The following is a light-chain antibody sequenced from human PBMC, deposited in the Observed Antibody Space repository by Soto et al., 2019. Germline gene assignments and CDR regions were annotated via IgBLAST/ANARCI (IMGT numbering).Light chain of an antibody. CDR3: EQYGSTPLT. CDR1: QNVANNY. CDR2: DAS. Sequence: EIVLTQSPGTLSLSPGERATLSCRASQNVANNYLAWYQQKPGQAPRFLIYDASSRATGIPDRFSGSGSGKDFTLTISRLEPEDFAVYYCEQYGSTPLTFGGGTKVEIK. V-gene: IGKV3-20*01. J-gene: IGKJ4*01.